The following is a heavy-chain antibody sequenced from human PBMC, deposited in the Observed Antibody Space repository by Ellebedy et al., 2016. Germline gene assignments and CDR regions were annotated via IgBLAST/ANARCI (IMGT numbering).Heavy chain of an antibody. Sequence: GESLKISXAASGFTFSSYPMHWVRQAPGKGLEWVAVISYDGTVKVYTDSVKGRFTISRDDSKNTLYLQMNSLRAEDTALYHCARDFLPGSPDYFDYWGQGTLVTVSS. D-gene: IGHD3-10*01. CDR2: ISYDGTVK. J-gene: IGHJ4*02. CDR1: GFTFSSYP. V-gene: IGHV3-30-3*01. CDR3: ARDFLPGSPDYFDY.